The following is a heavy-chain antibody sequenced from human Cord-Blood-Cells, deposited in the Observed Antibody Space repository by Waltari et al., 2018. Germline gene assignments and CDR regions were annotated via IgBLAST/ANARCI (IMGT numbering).Heavy chain of an antibody. D-gene: IGHD7-27*01. CDR3: ARDSLGIYYYYGMDV. Sequence: QVQLVQSGAEVKKPGSSVKVSCKASGGTFSSYAISWVRQAPGQGLEWMGGIIPIFGTANYAQKFQGRGTITADESPSTAYLELSSMGAEDTGVYYCARDSLGIYYYYGMDVWGQGTTVTVSS. CDR2: IIPIFGTA. J-gene: IGHJ6*02. CDR1: GGTFSSYA. V-gene: IGHV1-69*01.